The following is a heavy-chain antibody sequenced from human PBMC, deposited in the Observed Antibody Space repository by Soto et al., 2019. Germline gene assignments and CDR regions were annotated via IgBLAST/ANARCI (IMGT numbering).Heavy chain of an antibody. Sequence: QVQLVESGGGVVQPGRSLRLSCAASGFTFSSYAMHWVRQAPGKGLEWVAVISYDGSNKYYADSVKGRFTISRDNSKNTRYLQMNSLRAEDTAVYYCAVMTTVTTYGYWGQGTLVTVSS. CDR1: GFTFSSYA. D-gene: IGHD4-17*01. V-gene: IGHV3-30-3*01. CDR2: ISYDGSNK. J-gene: IGHJ4*02. CDR3: AVMTTVTTYGY.